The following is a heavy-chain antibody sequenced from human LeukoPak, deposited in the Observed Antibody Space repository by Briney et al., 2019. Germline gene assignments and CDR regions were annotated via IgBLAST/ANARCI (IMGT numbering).Heavy chain of an antibody. J-gene: IGHJ4*02. CDR3: AREGLSGWYERRIDY. CDR1: GGTFSSYA. CDR2: IIPIFGTA. D-gene: IGHD6-19*01. V-gene: IGHV1-69*13. Sequence: SVKVSCKASGGTFSSYAISWVRQAPGQGLEWMGGIIPIFGTANYAQKFQGRVTITADESTSTAYMELSSLRSEDTAVYYCAREGLSGWYERRIDYWGQGTLVTVSS.